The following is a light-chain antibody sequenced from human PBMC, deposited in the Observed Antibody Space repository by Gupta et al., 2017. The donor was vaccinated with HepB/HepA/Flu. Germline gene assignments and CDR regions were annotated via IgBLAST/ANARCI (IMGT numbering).Light chain of an antibody. V-gene: IGKV3-11*01. CDR2: DTS. CDR1: QSVSSY. Sequence: EIVLTQSPATLSLSPGERATLSCRASQSVSSYLAWYQQKPGQAPRLLVYDTSNRATGIPARFSGSGSGTDFTLTISSLEPEDFATYYCQQGSNWPITFGQGTRLEIK. CDR3: QQGSNWPIT. J-gene: IGKJ5*01.